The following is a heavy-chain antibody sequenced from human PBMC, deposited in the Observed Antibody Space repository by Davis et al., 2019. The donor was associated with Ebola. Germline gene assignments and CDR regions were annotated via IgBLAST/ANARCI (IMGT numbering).Heavy chain of an antibody. V-gene: IGHV1-24*01. J-gene: IGHJ5*02. CDR3: ASPETGTGWFDP. CDR1: GYTLRDLS. CDR2: FDPEDAEI. Sequence: ASVKVSCKVSGYTLRDLSIHWLRQAPGKGLEWMGGFDPEDAEIIYAQKFQGRVTMTEDTSTDTAYMEVSSLRSEDTAVYYCASPETGTGWFDPWGQGTLVTVSS. D-gene: IGHD1-1*01.